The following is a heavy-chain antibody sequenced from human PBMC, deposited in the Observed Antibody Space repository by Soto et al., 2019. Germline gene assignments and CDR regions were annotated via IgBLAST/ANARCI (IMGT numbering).Heavy chain of an antibody. V-gene: IGHV3-74*01. CDR1: GFALSSSW. D-gene: IGHD6-13*01. Sequence: EVQLVESGGGLVQPGGSLRLSCAGSGFALSSSWMHWVRQDPGKGLVWVSRINFDGSTTDYADSVRGRFTISRDNAKNTLYLEMNSLRVDDTAVYHCARGPRCWYGFDYWGQGTLVTVSS. J-gene: IGHJ4*02. CDR2: INFDGSTT. CDR3: ARGPRCWYGFDY.